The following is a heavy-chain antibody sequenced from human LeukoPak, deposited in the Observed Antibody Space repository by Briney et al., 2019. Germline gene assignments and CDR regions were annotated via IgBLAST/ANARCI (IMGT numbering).Heavy chain of an antibody. V-gene: IGHV3-23*01. CDR2: ISGSGGST. D-gene: IGHD3-3*01. J-gene: IGHJ4*02. Sequence: KAGGSLRLSCAASGFTFSSYAMSWVRQAPGKGLEWVSDISGSGGSTYYADSVKGRFTISRDNSKNTLYLQMNSLRAEDTAVYYCAKGDFWSGYYDYWGQGTLVTVSS. CDR3: AKGDFWSGYYDY. CDR1: GFTFSSYA.